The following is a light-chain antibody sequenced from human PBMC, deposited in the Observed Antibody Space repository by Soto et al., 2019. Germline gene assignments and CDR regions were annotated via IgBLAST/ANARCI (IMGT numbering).Light chain of an antibody. CDR3: SSYTRSSTLV. CDR2: EVI. Sequence: QSALTQPASVSGSPGQSITISCTGTSSDVGGYNYVSWYQQSPGKAPKLMIYEVINRPSGVSNRLSGSKSGNTASLTISGLQAEDEADYYCSSYTRSSTLVFGGGTQLTVL. V-gene: IGLV2-14*01. CDR1: SSDVGGYNY. J-gene: IGLJ3*02.